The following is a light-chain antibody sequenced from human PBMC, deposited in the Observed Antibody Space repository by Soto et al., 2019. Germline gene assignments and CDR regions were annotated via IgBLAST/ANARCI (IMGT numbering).Light chain of an antibody. CDR3: QQSYRTPFT. Sequence: DIQMTQSPSSLSASVGDRVTITCRASQSISTYLNWYQQKPGKAPNLLIYGASTLQGGVPSRFSGSGSGREFTLTISTLQPEDSATYFCQQSYRTPFTFGPGTKGDIK. V-gene: IGKV1-39*01. CDR2: GAS. CDR1: QSISTY. J-gene: IGKJ3*01.